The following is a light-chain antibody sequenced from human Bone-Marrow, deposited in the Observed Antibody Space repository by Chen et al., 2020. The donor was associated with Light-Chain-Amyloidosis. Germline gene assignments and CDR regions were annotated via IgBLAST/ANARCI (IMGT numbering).Light chain of an antibody. CDR3: QQSYSSPLT. V-gene: IGKV1-39*01. J-gene: IGKJ4*01. Sequence: DIQMTKSPSSLAASVGDRVTITCRASQSISSYLNWYQLKSGSAPKPLIYATSSLQSGVPPRFSGSGSGTDFTLTISSLQPEDFATYYCQQSYSSPLTFGGGIKVEI. CDR2: ATS. CDR1: QSISSY.